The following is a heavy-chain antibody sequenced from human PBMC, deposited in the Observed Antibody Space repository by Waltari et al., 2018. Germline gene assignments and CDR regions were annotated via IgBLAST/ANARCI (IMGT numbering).Heavy chain of an antibody. CDR1: GFTLSNYD. V-gene: IGHV3-48*03. CDR3: ARERGYDYGIDH. Sequence: VQLVESGGHLVQPGGSLRLSCSVSGFTLSNYDMNWVRQAPGKSLELISFISSSALTIHYAASVKGRFAVSRDNAKNSLYLQMNNLRAEDTAFYFCARERGYDYGIDHWGQGTLVTVSS. J-gene: IGHJ4*02. D-gene: IGHD5-18*01. CDR2: ISSSALTI.